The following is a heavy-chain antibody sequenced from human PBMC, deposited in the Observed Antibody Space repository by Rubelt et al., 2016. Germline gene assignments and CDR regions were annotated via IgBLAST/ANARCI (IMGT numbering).Heavy chain of an antibody. J-gene: IGHJ4*02. Sequence: GKGLEWVAVISYDGSNKYYADSVKGRFTISRDNSKNTLYLQMNSLRAEDTAVYYCARKYSSSPPGDYWGQGTLVTVSS. CDR2: ISYDGSNK. CDR3: ARKYSSSPPGDY. V-gene: IGHV3-30*04. D-gene: IGHD6-13*01.